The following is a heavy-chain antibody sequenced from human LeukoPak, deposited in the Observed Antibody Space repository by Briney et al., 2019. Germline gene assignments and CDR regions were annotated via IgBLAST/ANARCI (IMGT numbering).Heavy chain of an antibody. CDR1: GYTFTSYG. CDR2: ISAYNGNT. D-gene: IGHD3-3*01. J-gene: IGHJ4*02. Sequence: ASVKVSCKASGYTFTSYGISWVRQAPGQGLEWMGWISAYNGNTNYAQKLQGRVTMTTDTSTSTAYMELSSLRSEDTAVYYCARDSTRFGVAPFDYWGQGTLVTVSS. V-gene: IGHV1-18*01. CDR3: ARDSTRFGVAPFDY.